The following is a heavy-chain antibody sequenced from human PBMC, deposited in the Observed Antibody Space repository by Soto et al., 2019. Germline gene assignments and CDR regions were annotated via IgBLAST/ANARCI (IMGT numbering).Heavy chain of an antibody. Sequence: ASETLSLTCTVSGGSISSSSYYWGWIRQPPGKGLEWIGSIYYSGSTYYNPSLKSRVTISVDTSKNQFSLKLSSVTAADTAVYYCARHSYSSGWYAWFEPWGQGTLVTVSS. J-gene: IGHJ5*02. D-gene: IGHD6-19*01. CDR2: IYYSGST. CDR1: GGSISSSSYY. CDR3: ARHSYSSGWYAWFEP. V-gene: IGHV4-39*01.